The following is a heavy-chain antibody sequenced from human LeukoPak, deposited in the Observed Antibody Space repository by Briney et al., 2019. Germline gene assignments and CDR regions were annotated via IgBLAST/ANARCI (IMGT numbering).Heavy chain of an antibody. CDR1: GFTFSNYD. J-gene: IGHJ4*02. CDR3: AITAI. CDR2: TRYDGSNK. Sequence: PGGSLSLSCVASGFTFSNYDMHWVRQAPGKGLEWVAFTRYDGSNKSYGDFVKGRFTISRDNSKNTLYLQMNNLRAEDTAVYYCAITAIRGQGTLVTVSS. V-gene: IGHV3-30*02.